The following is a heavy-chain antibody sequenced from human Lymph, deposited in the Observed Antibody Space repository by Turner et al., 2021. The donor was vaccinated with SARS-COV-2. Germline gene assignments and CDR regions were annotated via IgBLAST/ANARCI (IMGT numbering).Heavy chain of an antibody. Sequence: EVQLVESGGGLVQPGGSLRLSCAASGFTFSYYWRSWVRQAPGKGLEWGANIKQDGSEKYYVDSVKGRFTISRDNAKNSLFLQMNSLRAEDTAVYYCARMGSSSWYFDYWGQGTLVTVSS. D-gene: IGHD1-26*01. CDR2: IKQDGSEK. V-gene: IGHV3-7*01. J-gene: IGHJ4*02. CDR1: GFTFSYYW. CDR3: ARMGSSSWYFDY.